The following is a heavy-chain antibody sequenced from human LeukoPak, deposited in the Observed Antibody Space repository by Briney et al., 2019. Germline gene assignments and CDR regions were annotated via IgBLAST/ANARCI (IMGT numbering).Heavy chain of an antibody. Sequence: GGSLRLSCAASGFTFLTYSMAWVRQAPGKGLEWVSSISGGAAGTYYAPSVKGRFTVSRDNDKNALYLQMDDVTAADTALYYCARVRGVGTHIWLLPWNLWGQGTLVSVSS. CDR1: GFTFLTYS. D-gene: IGHD2-21*02. J-gene: IGHJ5*02. CDR3: ARVRGVGTHIWLLPWNL. V-gene: IGHV3-23*01. CDR2: ISGGAAGT.